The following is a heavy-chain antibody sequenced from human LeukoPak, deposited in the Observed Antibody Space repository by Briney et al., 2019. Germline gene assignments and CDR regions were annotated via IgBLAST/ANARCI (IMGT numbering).Heavy chain of an antibody. Sequence: PSETLSLTCTVSGGSISSDSWCWIRQPPGKGLEWIGYTYNSGSAKYNPALKSRVTISVDTSKNQFSLKLSSVTAAGTAVYYCARIGYYYYSGSYYRGLFDYWGQGTLVTVSS. V-gene: IGHV4-59*01. CDR3: ARIGYYYYSGSYYRGLFDY. CDR1: GGSISSDS. CDR2: TYNSGSA. D-gene: IGHD3-10*01. J-gene: IGHJ4*02.